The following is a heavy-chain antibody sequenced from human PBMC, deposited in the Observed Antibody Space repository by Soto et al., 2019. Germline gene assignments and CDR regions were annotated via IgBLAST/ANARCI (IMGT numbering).Heavy chain of an antibody. J-gene: IGHJ6*02. Sequence: QVQLVQSGAEVKKPGSSVKVSCKASGGTFSSYAISWVRQAPGQGLEWMGGIIPISGTANYAQKFQGRGNITADESTSTAYMELSSLRSEDTAVYYCARSQGSSTSLEIYYYYYYGMDVWGQGTTVTFSS. CDR3: ARSQGSSTSLEIYYYYYYGMDV. CDR1: GGTFSSYA. CDR2: IIPISGTA. D-gene: IGHD2-2*01. V-gene: IGHV1-69*01.